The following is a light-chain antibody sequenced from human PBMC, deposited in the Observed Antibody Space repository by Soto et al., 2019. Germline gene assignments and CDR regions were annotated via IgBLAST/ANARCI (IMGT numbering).Light chain of an antibody. Sequence: VVSLSPATLSASKGESATLSCRASHSGSRNLAWYQQKPSEAPMLLICVASYRATDIPNRCSARGSAADFTLTISRLQPEDVADYYCQQYSSTVTFGQGTKVDIK. V-gene: IGKV3D-15*01. J-gene: IGKJ1*01. CDR1: HSGSRN. CDR2: VAS. CDR3: QQYSSTVT.